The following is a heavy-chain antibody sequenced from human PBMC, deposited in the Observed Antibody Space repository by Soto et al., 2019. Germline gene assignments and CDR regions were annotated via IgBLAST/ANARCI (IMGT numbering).Heavy chain of an antibody. J-gene: IGHJ4*02. V-gene: IGHV3-53*01. CDR2: IYSGGYT. CDR1: GFTVSNNY. CDR3: GAPPGGGGY. D-gene: IGHD3-10*01. Sequence: EVQLVESGGGLIQPGGSLRLSCAVSGFTVSNNYMSWVRQAPGKGLEGVSVIYSGGYTAYGDSVKGRFTISRDNSKNTLFPQKNSRGAAGPAVYYWGAPPGGGGYWGQGTLVTVSS.